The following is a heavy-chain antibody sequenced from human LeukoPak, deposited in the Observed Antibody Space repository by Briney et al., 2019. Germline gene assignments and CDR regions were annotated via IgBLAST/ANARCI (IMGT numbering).Heavy chain of an antibody. CDR1: GFTFSSYS. D-gene: IGHD3-10*01. J-gene: IGHJ3*02. CDR2: ISSSSSYI. CDR3: ARLLWFGELEVVNAFDI. Sequence: GGSLRLSCAASGFTFSSYSMNWVRQAPGKGLEWVSSISSSSSYIYYADSVKGRFTISRDNAKNSLYLQMNSLRAEDTAVYYCARLLWFGELEVVNAFDIWGQGTMVTVSS. V-gene: IGHV3-21*01.